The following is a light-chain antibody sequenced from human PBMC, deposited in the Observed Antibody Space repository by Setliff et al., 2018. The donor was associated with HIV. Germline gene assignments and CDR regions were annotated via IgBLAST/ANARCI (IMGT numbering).Light chain of an antibody. Sequence: QSALTQPPSASGSPGQSVTISCTGTSSDVGSHSFVSWYQHHPGKVPKLILYDVNSRPSGVPYRFSGSKSGNTASLTVSGLQADDEADYYCTSYADTDTLLFGGGTKVT. V-gene: IGLV2-8*01. J-gene: IGLJ3*02. CDR1: SSDVGSHSF. CDR3: TSYADTDTLL. CDR2: DVN.